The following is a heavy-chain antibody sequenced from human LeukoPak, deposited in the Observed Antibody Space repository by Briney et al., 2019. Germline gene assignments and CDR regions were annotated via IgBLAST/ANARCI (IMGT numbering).Heavy chain of an antibody. CDR2: ISGSGGST. D-gene: IGHD5-18*01. Sequence: GGSLRLPCAASGFTFSSYAMSWVRQAPGKGLEWVSAISGSGGSTYYADSVKGRFTISRDNSKNTLYLQMNSLRAEDTAVYYCAKDLLYSYAPGYWGQGTLVTVSS. CDR3: AKDLLYSYAPGY. CDR1: GFTFSSYA. J-gene: IGHJ4*02. V-gene: IGHV3-23*01.